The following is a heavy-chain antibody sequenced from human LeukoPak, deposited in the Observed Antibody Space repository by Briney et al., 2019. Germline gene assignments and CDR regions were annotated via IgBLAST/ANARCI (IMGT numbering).Heavy chain of an antibody. V-gene: IGHV4-34*01. D-gene: IGHD4-17*01. Sequence: PSETLSLTCAVYGGSFSGYYWSWIRQPPGKGLEWIGEINHSGSTNYNPSLKSRVTISVDTSKNQFSLKLSSVTAADTAVYYCARGDYGAFTLGIFYDYWGQGTLITVSS. J-gene: IGHJ4*02. CDR1: GGSFSGYY. CDR3: ARGDYGAFTLGIFYDY. CDR2: INHSGST.